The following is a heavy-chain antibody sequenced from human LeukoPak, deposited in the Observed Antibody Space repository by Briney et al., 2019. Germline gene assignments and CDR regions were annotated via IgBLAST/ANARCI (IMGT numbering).Heavy chain of an antibody. Sequence: GASVKVFCKASGGTFSSYAISWVRQAPGQGLEWMGGIIPIFGTANYAQKFQGRVTITADESTSTAYMELSSLRSEDTAVYYCASRSSGQDFDYWGQGTLVTVSS. CDR2: IIPIFGTA. D-gene: IGHD6-19*01. V-gene: IGHV1-69*13. CDR1: GGTFSSYA. J-gene: IGHJ4*02. CDR3: ASRSSGQDFDY.